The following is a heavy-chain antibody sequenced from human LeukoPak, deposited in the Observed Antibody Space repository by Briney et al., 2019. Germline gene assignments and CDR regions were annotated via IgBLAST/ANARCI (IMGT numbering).Heavy chain of an antibody. CDR1: GFTFSSYS. J-gene: IGHJ6*03. CDR2: ISSSSSYI. Sequence: GRSLRLSCAASGFTFSSYSMNWVRQAPGKGLEWVSSISSSSSYIYYADSVKGRFTISRDNAKNSLYLQMNSLRAEDTAVYYCARDGMSTPRVYYYYYMDVWGKGTTVTVSS. CDR3: ARDGMSTPRVYYYYYMDV. V-gene: IGHV3-21*01. D-gene: IGHD1-26*01.